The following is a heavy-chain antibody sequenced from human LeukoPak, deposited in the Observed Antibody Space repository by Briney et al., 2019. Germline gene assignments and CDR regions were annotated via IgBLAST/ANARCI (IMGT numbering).Heavy chain of an antibody. J-gene: IGHJ4*02. CDR2: ISGNGGNK. Sequence: GKSLRLSCATSGFSFSTYAMAWVRQAPGTGLEWVASISGNGGNKYYANSVKGRFTISRDNSRNTVTVYLQMSSLRSDDTAIYYCAKQAPTTIFDVYSAHFDYWGQGTLVTVSS. D-gene: IGHD3-3*01. V-gene: IGHV3-23*01. CDR1: GFSFSTYA. CDR3: AKQAPTTIFDVYSAHFDY.